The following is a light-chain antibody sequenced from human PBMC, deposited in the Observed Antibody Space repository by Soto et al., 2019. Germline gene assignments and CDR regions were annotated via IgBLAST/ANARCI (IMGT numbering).Light chain of an antibody. CDR2: SAS. CDR1: EAIGYY. J-gene: IGKJ2*01. CDR3: QQYYYLPHT. V-gene: IGKV1-16*02. Sequence: RLTQSPSSLSASVGDKVTITCRASEAIGYYLAWFQQKPGRAPKALIYSASDLESGVPAKFSGTGSATDFTLTITNLQPDDSATYYCQQYYYLPHTFGQGTRLEVK.